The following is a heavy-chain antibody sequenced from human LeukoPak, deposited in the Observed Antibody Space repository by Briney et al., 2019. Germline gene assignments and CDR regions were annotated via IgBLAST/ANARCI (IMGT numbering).Heavy chain of an antibody. CDR3: ASYASGYNWMKA. Sequence: ASGKVSCKASGHTFTKYYMHWVRQATGQGLEWMGWIHPGSGDTNYAQKFQGRVTVTRDTSITTAYMELTSLGSDDTAVYYCASYASGYNWMKAWGQGTLVTVSS. CDR2: IHPGSGDT. J-gene: IGHJ5*02. V-gene: IGHV1-2*02. D-gene: IGHD3-10*01. CDR1: GHTFTKYY.